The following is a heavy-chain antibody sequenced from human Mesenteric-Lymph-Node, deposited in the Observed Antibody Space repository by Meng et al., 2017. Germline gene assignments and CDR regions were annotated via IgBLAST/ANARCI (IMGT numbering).Heavy chain of an antibody. CDR2: INPNTGGT. Sequence: QGQLVPSGAEVKKPGASVKVSCKASGYIFIDYYIHWVRQAPGQGLEWMGRINPNTGGTNSAQKFQGRVTLTRDSSISTAYMELSRLRSDDAAVYYCAREDGGAYNFWGQGTLVTVSS. CDR1: GYIFIDYY. D-gene: IGHD5-24*01. CDR3: AREDGGAYNF. V-gene: IGHV1-2*06. J-gene: IGHJ4*02.